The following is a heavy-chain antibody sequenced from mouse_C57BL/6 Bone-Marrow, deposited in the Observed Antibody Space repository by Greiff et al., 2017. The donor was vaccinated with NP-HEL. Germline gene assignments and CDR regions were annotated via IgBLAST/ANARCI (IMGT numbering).Heavy chain of an antibody. J-gene: IGHJ3*01. D-gene: IGHD3-2*02. CDR1: GYAFSSYW. Sequence: QVQLQQSGAELVKPGASVKISCKASGYAFSSYWMNWVKQRPGQGLEWIGEIDPSDSYTNYNQKFKGKSTLTVDKSSSTAYMQLSSLTSEDSAVYYCARDSSGYETWFAYWGQGTLVTVSA. CDR2: IDPSDSYT. CDR3: ARDSSGYETWFAY. V-gene: IGHV1-69*01.